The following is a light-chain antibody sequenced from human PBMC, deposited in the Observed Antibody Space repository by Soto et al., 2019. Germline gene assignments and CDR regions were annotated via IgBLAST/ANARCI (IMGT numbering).Light chain of an antibody. Sequence: EIVMTQSPATLSVSPGERATLSCRASQSVSIDLAWYQQKPGQAPRLLIYDAYNRATGIPPRFSGSGSGTDFTLTISSLEPEDSAVYYCQQRHMWPITFGQGTRLEI. CDR2: DAY. CDR1: QSVSID. V-gene: IGKV3-11*01. J-gene: IGKJ5*01. CDR3: QQRHMWPIT.